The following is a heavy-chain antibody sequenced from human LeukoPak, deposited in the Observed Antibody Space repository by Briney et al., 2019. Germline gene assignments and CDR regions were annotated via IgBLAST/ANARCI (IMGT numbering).Heavy chain of an antibody. Sequence: EASVKVSCKASGYTFTSYGISWVRQAPGQGLEWMGRINPNSGGTNYAQKFQGRVTMTRDTSISTAYMELSRLRSDDTAVYYCARDTRNYFDYWGQGTLVTVSS. CDR3: ARDTRNYFDY. V-gene: IGHV1-2*06. J-gene: IGHJ4*02. CDR1: GYTFTSYG. CDR2: INPNSGGT.